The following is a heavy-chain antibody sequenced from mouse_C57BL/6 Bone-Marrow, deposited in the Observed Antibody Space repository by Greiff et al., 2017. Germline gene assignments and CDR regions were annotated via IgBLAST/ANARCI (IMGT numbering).Heavy chain of an antibody. V-gene: IGHV1-64*01. J-gene: IGHJ2*01. CDR3: AREDGYYLDYFDY. CDR2: IHPNSGST. D-gene: IGHD2-3*01. CDR1: GYTFTSYW. Sequence: VQLQQPGAELVKPGASVKLSCKASGYTFTSYWMHWVKQRPGQGLEWIGMIHPNSGSTNYNEKFKSKATLTVDKSSRTAYMQLSSLTPEDSAVYYWAREDGYYLDYFDYWGQGTTLTVSS.